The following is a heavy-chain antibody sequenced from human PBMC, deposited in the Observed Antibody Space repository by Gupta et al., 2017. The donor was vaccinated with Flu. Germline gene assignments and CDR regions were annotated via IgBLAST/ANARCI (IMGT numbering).Heavy chain of an antibody. J-gene: IGHJ4*02. CDR2: IIPIFGTA. CDR3: AGGLYSSATRPLEY. V-gene: IGHV1-69*01. Sequence: QVQLVQSGAEVKKPGSSVKVSCQASGGTFRTYGIGWVRQAPGQGLEYMGGIIPIFGTADYAQKFQGRVTITADESTSTAYMEVSSLRSEDTAVYYCAGGLYSSATRPLEYWGLGTLVTVSS. D-gene: IGHD6-25*01. CDR1: GGTFRTYG.